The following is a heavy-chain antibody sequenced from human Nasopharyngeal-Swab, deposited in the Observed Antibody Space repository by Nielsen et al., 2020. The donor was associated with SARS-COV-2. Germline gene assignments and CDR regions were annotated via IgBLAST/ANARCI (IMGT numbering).Heavy chain of an antibody. D-gene: IGHD6-6*01. CDR2: INAGNGDT. Sequence: ASVKVSCKASGYTFAVYIMHWVRQAPGQGLEWMGWINAGNGDTKYSQKFQDGVTFTRDTSADTAYMELSSLRSEDTAVYFCARHFYSRSSRLLYLDYWGQGTLVTVSS. CDR1: GYTFAVYI. J-gene: IGHJ4*02. CDR3: ARHFYSRSSRLLYLDY. V-gene: IGHV1-3*01.